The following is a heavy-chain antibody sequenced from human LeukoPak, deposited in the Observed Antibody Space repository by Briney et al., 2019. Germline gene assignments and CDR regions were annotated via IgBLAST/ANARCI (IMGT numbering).Heavy chain of an antibody. D-gene: IGHD6-6*01. CDR2: IYYSGST. J-gene: IGHJ5*02. Sequence: SETLSLTCTVSRGSISSSSYYWGWIRQPPGTGLEWIGSIYYSGSTYYNPSLKSRVTISVDTSKNQFSLKLSSVTAADTAVYYCARAYSSSSNWFDPWGQGTLVTVSS. V-gene: IGHV4-39*07. CDR1: RGSISSSSYY. CDR3: ARAYSSSSNWFDP.